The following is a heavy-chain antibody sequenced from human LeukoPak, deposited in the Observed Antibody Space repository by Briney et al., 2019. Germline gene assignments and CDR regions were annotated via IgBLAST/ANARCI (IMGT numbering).Heavy chain of an antibody. CDR3: ASLDCGGDCYIDY. CDR1: GGSISSYY. D-gene: IGHD2-21*02. V-gene: IGHV4-59*08. J-gene: IGHJ4*02. Sequence: SETLSLTCTVSGGSISSYYWSWIRQPPGKGLEWIGYIYYSGSTNYNPSLRSRVTISVDTSKNQFSLKLSSVTAADTAVYYCASLDCGGDCYIDYWGQGTLVTVSS. CDR2: IYYSGST.